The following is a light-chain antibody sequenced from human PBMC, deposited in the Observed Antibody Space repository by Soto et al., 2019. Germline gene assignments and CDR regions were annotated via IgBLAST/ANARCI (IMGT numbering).Light chain of an antibody. Sequence: QSVLTQPPSASGTPGQRVTISCSGSSSNVGGNPVDWYQHVPTTAPKLLIYTNTQRPSGVPDRFSGSKSCTSASLPISGLQSADEANYYCTSWDDSLNGPVFGTGTKVTVL. J-gene: IGLJ1*01. CDR1: SSNVGGNP. V-gene: IGLV1-44*01. CDR3: TSWDDSLNGPV. CDR2: TNT.